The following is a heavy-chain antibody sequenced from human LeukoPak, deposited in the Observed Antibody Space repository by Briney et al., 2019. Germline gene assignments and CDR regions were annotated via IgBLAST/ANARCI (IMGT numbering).Heavy chain of an antibody. Sequence: GGSLRLSCAASGFTFSDYYMSWIRQAPGKGLEWVSYISSSGNTIYYADSVKGRFTISRDNAKNSLYLQMNNLRAEDTAVYYCARDWAGGPHDYWGQGTLVTVSS. CDR3: ARDWAGGPHDY. D-gene: IGHD3-10*01. CDR1: GFTFSDYY. J-gene: IGHJ4*02. V-gene: IGHV3-11*04. CDR2: ISSSGNTI.